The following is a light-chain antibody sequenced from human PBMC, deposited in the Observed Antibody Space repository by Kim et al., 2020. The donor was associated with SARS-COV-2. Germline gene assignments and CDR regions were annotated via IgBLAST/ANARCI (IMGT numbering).Light chain of an antibody. Sequence: PGQSIAISSTGTSRDDGGYNYVSWYQQHPGKAPRLMIYDDSKRPSGVSNRFSGSESGNTASLTISARRGEDEADYYCSSYTSSRRYVCETGTKVTVL. CDR2: DDS. CDR3: SSYTSSRRYV. V-gene: IGLV2-14*04. J-gene: IGLJ1*01. CDR1: SRDDGGYNY.